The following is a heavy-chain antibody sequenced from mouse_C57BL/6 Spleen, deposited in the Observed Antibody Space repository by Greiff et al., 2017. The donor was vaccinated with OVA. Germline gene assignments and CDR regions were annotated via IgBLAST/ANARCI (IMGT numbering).Heavy chain of an antibody. Sequence: EVKVEESGGGLVKPGGSLKLSCAASGFTFSSYTMSWVRQTPEKRLEWVATISGGGGNTYYPDSVKGRFTISRDNAKNTLYLQMSSLRSEDTALYYCARQRANWDDYWYFDVWGTGTTVTVSS. CDR2: ISGGGGNT. CDR3: ARQRANWDDYWYFDV. J-gene: IGHJ1*03. V-gene: IGHV5-9*01. CDR1: GFTFSSYT. D-gene: IGHD4-1*01.